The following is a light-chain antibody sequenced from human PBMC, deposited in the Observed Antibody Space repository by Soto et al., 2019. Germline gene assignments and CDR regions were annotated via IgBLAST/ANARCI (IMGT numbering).Light chain of an antibody. Sequence: QSALTQPRSVSGSPGQSVTISCTGTSSDVGNYNYVAWYRQHPGKAPKLIIYDVAQRPSGVPDRFSGSKSGNTASLTISGLQAEDEADYYCCSYAGSYTWVFGGGIKVTVL. J-gene: IGLJ3*02. CDR2: DVA. CDR3: CSYAGSYTWV. CDR1: SSDVGNYNY. V-gene: IGLV2-11*01.